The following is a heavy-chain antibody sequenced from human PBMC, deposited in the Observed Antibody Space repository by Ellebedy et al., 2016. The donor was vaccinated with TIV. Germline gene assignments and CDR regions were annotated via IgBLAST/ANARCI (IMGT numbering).Heavy chain of an antibody. J-gene: IGHJ5*02. CDR2: IIPILGIA. CDR1: GYTFTSYY. CDR3: ARDQGYCSSTSCYDWWFDP. D-gene: IGHD2-2*01. Sequence: ASVKVSCKASGYTFTSYYMHWVRQAPGQGLEWMGRIIPILGIANYAQKFQGRVTITADKSTSTAYMELSSLRSKDTAVYYCARDQGYCSSTSCYDWWFDPWGQGTLVTVSS. V-gene: IGHV1-69*04.